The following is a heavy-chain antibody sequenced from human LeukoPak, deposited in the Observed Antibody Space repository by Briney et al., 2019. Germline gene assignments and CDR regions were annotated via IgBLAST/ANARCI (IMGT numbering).Heavy chain of an antibody. CDR1: GGSISSGSYY. J-gene: IGHJ6*03. V-gene: IGHV4-61*02. CDR2: IYTSGST. Sequence: PSQTLSLTCTVSGGSISSGSYYWSWIRQPAGKGLEWIGRIYTSGSTNYNPSLKSRVTISVDTSKNQFSLKLSSVTAADTAVYYCAREEASGRYGSGSYGSYYYYYYMDVWGKGTTVTISS. D-gene: IGHD3-10*01. CDR3: AREEASGRYGSGSYGSYYYYYYMDV.